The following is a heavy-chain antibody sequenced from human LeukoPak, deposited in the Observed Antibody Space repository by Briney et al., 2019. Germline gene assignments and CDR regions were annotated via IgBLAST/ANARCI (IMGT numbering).Heavy chain of an antibody. Sequence: GGSLRLSCAASGFTFSSYWMSWVRQAPGKGLEWVANIKQDGSEKYYVDSVKGRFTISRDNSKNTLDLEMNSLRAEDTAVYYCAKDASNLVAATAIDSWGQGTLVTVSS. CDR3: AKDASNLVAATAIDS. V-gene: IGHV3-7*01. CDR2: IKQDGSEK. D-gene: IGHD2-15*01. CDR1: GFTFSSYW. J-gene: IGHJ4*02.